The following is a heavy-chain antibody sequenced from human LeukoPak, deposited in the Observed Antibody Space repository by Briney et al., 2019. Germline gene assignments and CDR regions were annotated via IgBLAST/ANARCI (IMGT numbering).Heavy chain of an antibody. V-gene: IGHV1-69*06. CDR1: GYTFTGYY. Sequence: SVKVSCKASGYTFTGYYMHWVRQAPGQGLEWMGGIIPIFGTANYAQKFQGRVTITADKSTSTAYMELSSLRSEDTAVYYCARGVVVVPAAIVFNYYYYMDVWGKGTTVTVSS. CDR3: ARGVVVVPAAIVFNYYYYMDV. D-gene: IGHD2-2*01. CDR2: IIPIFGTA. J-gene: IGHJ6*03.